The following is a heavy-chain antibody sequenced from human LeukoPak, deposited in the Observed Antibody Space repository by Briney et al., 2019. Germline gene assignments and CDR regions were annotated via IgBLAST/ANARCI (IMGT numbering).Heavy chain of an antibody. CDR1: GFSFGSYG. Sequence: PGKSLRLSCAASGFSFGSYGIHWVRQAPGKGLEWVAVISHEGSQTYYADSVRGRFTISRDNSKNMVYLQMNSLRAEDTAVYYCARENCSSTSCYLGYWGQGTLVTVSS. J-gene: IGHJ4*02. V-gene: IGHV3-30*03. D-gene: IGHD2-2*01. CDR2: ISHEGSQT. CDR3: ARENCSSTSCYLGY.